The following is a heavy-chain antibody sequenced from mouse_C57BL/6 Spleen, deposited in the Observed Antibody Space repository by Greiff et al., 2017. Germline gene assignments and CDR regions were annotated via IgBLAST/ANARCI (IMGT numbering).Heavy chain of an antibody. CDR3: ARGRALYYGSSYFDY. CDR1: GYTFTSYW. D-gene: IGHD1-1*01. J-gene: IGHJ2*01. Sequence: QVQLQQPGAELVKPGASVKMSCKASGYTFTSYWITWVKQRPGQGLEWIGDIYPGSGSTNYNEKFKSKATLTVDTSSRTAYMQLSSLTSEDSAVYYCARGRALYYGSSYFDYWGQGTTLTVSS. V-gene: IGHV1-55*01. CDR2: IYPGSGST.